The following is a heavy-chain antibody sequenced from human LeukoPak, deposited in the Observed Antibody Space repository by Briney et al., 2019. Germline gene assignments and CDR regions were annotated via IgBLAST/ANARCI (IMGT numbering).Heavy chain of an antibody. CDR2: IRSDGTNK. D-gene: IGHD6-13*01. Sequence: GGSLRLSCAASGFTFSSHGMNWVRQSQGKGLEWVAFIRSDGTNKYYADSVKGRFTISRDNSKNTLYLQMNTLRSEDTAVYYCAKAPKRGSWYFDYWGQGTLVTVSS. CDR3: AKAPKRGSWYFDY. V-gene: IGHV3-30*02. J-gene: IGHJ4*02. CDR1: GFTFSSHG.